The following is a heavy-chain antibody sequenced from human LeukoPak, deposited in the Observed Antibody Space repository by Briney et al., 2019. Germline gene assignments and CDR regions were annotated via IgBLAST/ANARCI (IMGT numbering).Heavy chain of an antibody. V-gene: IGHV1-8*02. J-gene: IGHJ6*02. D-gene: IGHD3-10*01. Sequence: ASVKVSCKASGYTFSSYDINWVRQATGQGLEWMGRMNPNRGNTNYAQKFQGRVTMTRSTPTSTAYLELSSLRSDDTAVYYCARGGWVNDDSGALFGMDVWGQGTTVTVSS. CDR3: ARGGWVNDDSGALFGMDV. CDR2: MNPNRGNT. CDR1: GYTFSSYD.